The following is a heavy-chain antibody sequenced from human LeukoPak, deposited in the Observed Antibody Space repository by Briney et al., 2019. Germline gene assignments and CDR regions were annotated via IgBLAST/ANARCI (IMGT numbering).Heavy chain of an antibody. CDR2: ISWNGDSI. D-gene: IGHD3-10*01. CDR3: ARGSSGTYYITIDF. Sequence: GGSLRLSCAASGFTFGDYGMSWVRQAPGKGLEWVSGISWNGDSIGYGDSVKGRFTISRDNAKNSLYLQMNSLRVEDTALYYCARGSSGTYYITIDFWGQGTLVTVSS. V-gene: IGHV3-20*04. J-gene: IGHJ4*02. CDR1: GFTFGDYG.